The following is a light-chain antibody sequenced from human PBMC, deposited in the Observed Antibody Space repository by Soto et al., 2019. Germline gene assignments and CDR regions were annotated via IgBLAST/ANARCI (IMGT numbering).Light chain of an antibody. J-gene: IGKJ3*01. CDR3: QQVNTYT. V-gene: IGKV1-9*01. CDR1: LGISTY. CDR2: AAS. Sequence: DIQLTQSPSFLSASVGDRVTITCRASLGISTYLAWYQQKPGKAPNLLIYAASTLQSGVPSRFSGSGSGTEFTLTISSLQPEDFATCYCQQVNTYTFGPGTKVDIK.